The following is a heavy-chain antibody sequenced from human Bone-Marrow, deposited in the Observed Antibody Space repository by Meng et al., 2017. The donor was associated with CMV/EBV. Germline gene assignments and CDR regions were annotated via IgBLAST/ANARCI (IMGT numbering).Heavy chain of an antibody. J-gene: IGHJ6*02. CDR1: GFTFSSYW. V-gene: IGHV3-7*01. Sequence: GESLKISCAASGFTFSSYWMSWVRQAPGKGLEWVANIKQDGSEKYYVDSVKGRFTISRDNAKNSLYLQMNSLRAEDTAVYYCAREDFWSGYYSYYYYYGMDVWGQGTTVTFSS. CDR2: IKQDGSEK. CDR3: AREDFWSGYYSYYYYYGMDV. D-gene: IGHD3-3*01.